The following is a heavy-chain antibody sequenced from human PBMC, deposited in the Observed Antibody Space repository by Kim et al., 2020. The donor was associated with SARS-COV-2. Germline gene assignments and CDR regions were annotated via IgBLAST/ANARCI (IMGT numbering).Heavy chain of an antibody. CDR3: AKDLRAYGSGKDY. D-gene: IGHD3-10*01. V-gene: IGHV3-23*01. Sequence: YADSVKGRFTISEDNSKKTLYLQMNSLRAEDTAVYYCAKDLRAYGSGKDYWGQGTLVTVSS. J-gene: IGHJ4*02.